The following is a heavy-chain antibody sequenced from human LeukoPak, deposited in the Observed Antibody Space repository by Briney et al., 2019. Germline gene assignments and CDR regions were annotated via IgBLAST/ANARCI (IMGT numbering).Heavy chain of an antibody. Sequence: GASVKVSCKASGYTFTSYGISWVRQAPGQGLEWMGWISAYNGNTNFAQKFQGRVIMTTDASTNTAYMELRSLRSDDTAVYYCARDLFEGRAVGRIESYLDYWGQGTLVTVSS. D-gene: IGHD2/OR15-2a*01. CDR2: ISAYNGNT. J-gene: IGHJ4*02. V-gene: IGHV1-18*01. CDR1: GYTFTSYG. CDR3: ARDLFEGRAVGRIESYLDY.